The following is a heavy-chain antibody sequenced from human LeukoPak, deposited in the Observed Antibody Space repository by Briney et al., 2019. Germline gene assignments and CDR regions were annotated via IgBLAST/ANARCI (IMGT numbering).Heavy chain of an antibody. CDR2: IYYSGST. Sequence: SETLSLTCTVSGGSVSSGSYYWSWIRQPPGMGLEWIGYIYYSGSTNYNPSLKSRVTISVDTSKNQFSLKLSSVTAADTAVYYCARAKMDSSSWYPRHYFDYWGQGTLVTVSS. J-gene: IGHJ4*02. CDR3: ARAKMDSSSWYPRHYFDY. V-gene: IGHV4-61*01. D-gene: IGHD6-13*01. CDR1: GGSVSSGSYY.